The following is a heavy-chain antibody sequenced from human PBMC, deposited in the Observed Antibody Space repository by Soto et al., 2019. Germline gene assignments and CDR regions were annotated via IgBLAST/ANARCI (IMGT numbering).Heavy chain of an antibody. D-gene: IGHD6-13*01. Sequence: QVQLVESGGGVVQPGRXLRLSXXASXFXFXSYGMHWVRQAPGKGLEWVAVIWYDGSNKYYADSVKGRFTISRDNSKNTLYLQMNSLRAEDTAVYYCARDQVAAFDYWGQGTLVTVSS. CDR1: XFXFXSYG. CDR3: ARDQVAAFDY. V-gene: IGHV3-33*01. J-gene: IGHJ4*02. CDR2: IWYDGSNK.